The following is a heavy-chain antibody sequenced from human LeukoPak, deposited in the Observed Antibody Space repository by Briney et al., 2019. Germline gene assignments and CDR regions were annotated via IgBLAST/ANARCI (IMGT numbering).Heavy chain of an antibody. V-gene: IGHV4-30-2*01. D-gene: IGHD6-13*01. CDR2: IYHSGST. CDR3: ARDQGPEPGIAAAPFDY. Sequence: SETLSLTCAVSGDSIGRGSYYWGWIRQPPGKGLEWIGYIYHSGSTYYNPSLKSRVTISVDRSKNQFSLKLSSVTAADTALYYCARDQGPEPGIAAAPFDYWGQGTLVTVSS. CDR1: GDSIGRGSYY. J-gene: IGHJ4*02.